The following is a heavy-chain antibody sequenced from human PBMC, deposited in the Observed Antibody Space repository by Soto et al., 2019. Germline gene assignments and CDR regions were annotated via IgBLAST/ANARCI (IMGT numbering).Heavy chain of an antibody. D-gene: IGHD5-18*01. Sequence: PGGSLRLSCAASGFTFNNAWMTWVRQAPGRGLEWVGRIKSKIDGGTTDYAAPVKGRFTISRDDSRNTLYLQMNSLRTEDTAVYYCTTDRGGYSYVSRGYYYYGMDVWGQGTTVTVSS. V-gene: IGHV3-15*01. CDR1: GFTFNNAW. CDR3: TTDRGGYSYVSRGYYYYGMDV. CDR2: IKSKIDGGTT. J-gene: IGHJ6*02.